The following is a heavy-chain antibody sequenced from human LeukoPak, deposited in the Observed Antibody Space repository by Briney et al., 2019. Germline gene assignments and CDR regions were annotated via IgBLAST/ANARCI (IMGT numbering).Heavy chain of an antibody. D-gene: IGHD2-21*02. CDR1: RFTFSSFG. V-gene: IGHV3-23*01. CDR2: ISGSGSIT. Sequence: GGSLRLSCAASRFTFSSFGMSWVRQAPGKGLEWVSTISGSGSITYYADSMKGRFTISRDNSKNTLYLQVNSLRAEDTAVYYCAKDLWSVVTLTLDYWGQGTLVTVSS. J-gene: IGHJ4*02. CDR3: AKDLWSVVTLTLDY.